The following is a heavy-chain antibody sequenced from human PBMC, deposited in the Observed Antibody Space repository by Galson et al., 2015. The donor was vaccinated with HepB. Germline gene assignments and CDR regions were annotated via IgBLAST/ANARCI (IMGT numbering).Heavy chain of an antibody. CDR2: IKSKTDGGTT. CDR3: TPGHLIVGPFDY. D-gene: IGHD3-22*01. CDR1: GFTFSNAW. V-gene: IGHV3-15*07. Sequence: SLRLSCAASGFTFSNAWMNWVRQAPGKGLEWVGRIKSKTDGGTTDYAAPVKGRFTISRDDSKNTLYLQMNSLKTEDTAVYYCTPGHLIVGPFDYWGQGTLVTVSS. J-gene: IGHJ4*02.